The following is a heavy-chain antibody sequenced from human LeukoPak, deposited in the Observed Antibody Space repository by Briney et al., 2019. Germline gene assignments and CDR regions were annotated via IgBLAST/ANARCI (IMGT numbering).Heavy chain of an antibody. CDR2: INPNSGGT. CDR3: ARGPLVVVAATLYWFDP. J-gene: IGHJ5*02. D-gene: IGHD2-15*01. V-gene: IGHV1-2*02. CDR1: GYTFTGYY. Sequence: ASVKVSCKASGYTFTGYYMHWVRQAPGQGLEWMRWINPNSGGTNYAQKFQGRVTMTRDTSISTAYMELSRLRSDDTAVYYCARGPLVVVAATLYWFDPWGQGTLVTVSS.